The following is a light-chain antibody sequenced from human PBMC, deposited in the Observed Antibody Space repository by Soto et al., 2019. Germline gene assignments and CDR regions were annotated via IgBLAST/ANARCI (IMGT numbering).Light chain of an antibody. CDR3: QQRSNWPLT. Sequence: VMTQTPLTLSVTPGQPASISCKSSQSLLHSAGETFLFWYLQKPGQAPRLLIYDASNRATGIPARFSGSGSGTDFTLTISSLEPEDFAVYYCQQRSNWPLTFGGGTKVDIK. CDR1: QSLLHSAGETF. V-gene: IGKV2D-29*01. J-gene: IGKJ4*01. CDR2: DAS.